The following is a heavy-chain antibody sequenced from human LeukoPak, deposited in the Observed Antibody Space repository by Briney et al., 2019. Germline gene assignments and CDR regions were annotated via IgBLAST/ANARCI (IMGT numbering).Heavy chain of an antibody. J-gene: IGHJ4*02. CDR1: GYTFTSYG. V-gene: IGHV1-8*02. Sequence: ASVKVSCKASGYTFTSYGISWVRQATGQGLEWMGWMNPNSGNTGYAQKFQGRVTMTRNTSISTAYMELSSLRSEDTAVYYCARGFKYSSGWYNYWGQGTLVTVSS. CDR3: ARGFKYSSGWYNY. CDR2: MNPNSGNT. D-gene: IGHD6-19*01.